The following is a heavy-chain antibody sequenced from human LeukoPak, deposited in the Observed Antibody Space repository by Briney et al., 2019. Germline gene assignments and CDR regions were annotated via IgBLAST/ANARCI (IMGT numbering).Heavy chain of an antibody. CDR3: AKGRVSSGYSPFDY. CDR2: ISSSGGNT. V-gene: IGHV3-23*01. CDR1: GFTFSSYS. Sequence: PGGSLRLSCAASGFTFSSYSMSWVRQAPGKGLEWVSAISSSGGNTYYADFVKGRFTISRDNSKNTLYLQMNSLRVEDTAVYYCAKGRVSSGYSPFDYWGQGTLVTVSS. J-gene: IGHJ4*02. D-gene: IGHD3-22*01.